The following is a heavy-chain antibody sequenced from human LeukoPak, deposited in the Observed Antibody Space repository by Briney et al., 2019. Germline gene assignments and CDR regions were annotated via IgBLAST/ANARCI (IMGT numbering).Heavy chain of an antibody. CDR1: GGSISSGGYY. V-gene: IGHV4-31*03. J-gene: IGHJ3*02. Sequence: SETLSLTCTVSGGSISSGGYYWSWIRQHPGKGLEWIGDIYYSGSTYYSPSLKSRVTISVDTSKNQFSLKLSSGTAADTAVYYCARDEYYYVTQHPGAFVIWGQGTMVTVSS. D-gene: IGHD3-10*02. CDR3: ARDEYYYVTQHPGAFVI. CDR2: IYYSGST.